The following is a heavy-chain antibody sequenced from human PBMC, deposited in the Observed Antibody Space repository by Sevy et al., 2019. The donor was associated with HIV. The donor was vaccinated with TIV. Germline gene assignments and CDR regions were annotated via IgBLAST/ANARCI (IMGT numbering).Heavy chain of an antibody. CDR2: ICYSGST. D-gene: IGHD2-15*01. Sequence: SETLSLTCTVSGGSISSSSYCWGWIRQPPGKGLEWIGSICYSGSTYYNASLKSRVTISVDTSKNQFSLRLSSVTAADTAVFYCAGSIYCSGGRCYLNWFDPWGQGTLVTVSS. V-gene: IGHV4-39*01. J-gene: IGHJ5*02. CDR1: GGSISSSSYC. CDR3: AGSIYCSGGRCYLNWFDP.